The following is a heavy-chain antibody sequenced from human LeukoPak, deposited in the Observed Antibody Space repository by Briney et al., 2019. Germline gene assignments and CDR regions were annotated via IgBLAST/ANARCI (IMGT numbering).Heavy chain of an antibody. V-gene: IGHV3-53*01. D-gene: IGHD2-2*01. J-gene: IGHJ6*03. CDR3: ARGLVVPAAIAYYYYYMDV. CDR2: IYSGGST. Sequence: PGGSLRLSCAASGFTFSSYAMSWVRQAPGKGLEWVSVIYSGGSTYYADSVKGRFTISRDNSKNTLYLQMNSLRAEDTAVYYCARGLVVPAAIAYYYYYMDVWGKGTTVTVSS. CDR1: GFTFSSYA.